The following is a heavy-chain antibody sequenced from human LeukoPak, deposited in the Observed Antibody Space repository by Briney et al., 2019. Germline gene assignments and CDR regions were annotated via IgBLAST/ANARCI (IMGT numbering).Heavy chain of an antibody. CDR2: ISSSGSTI. CDR1: GFTFSSYA. CDR3: ARRRYNWNAIDY. D-gene: IGHD1-20*01. Sequence: GGSLRLSCAASGFTFSSYAMSWIRQAPGKGLEWVSYISSSGSTIYYADSVKGRFTISRDNAKNSLYLQMNSLRAEDTAVYFCARRRYNWNAIDYWGQGTLVTVSS. J-gene: IGHJ4*02. V-gene: IGHV3-11*01.